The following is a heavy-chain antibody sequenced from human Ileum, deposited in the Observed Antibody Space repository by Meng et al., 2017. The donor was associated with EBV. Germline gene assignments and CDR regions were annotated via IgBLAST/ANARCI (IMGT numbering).Heavy chain of an antibody. CDR2: IFHIGST. CDR1: GGSVISNNW. J-gene: IGHJ4*02. D-gene: IGHD3-9*01. Sequence: QVLLQVPGPRLVKPSGPLSLTCAVSGGSVISNNWWSWVRQPPGKGLEWIGEIFHIGSTNNSPSLKSRVTISVDNSKNQFSLSLTSVTAADTAIYYCAKVSLTGTFYDHWGQGILVTVSS. V-gene: IGHV4-4*02. CDR3: AKVSLTGTFYDH.